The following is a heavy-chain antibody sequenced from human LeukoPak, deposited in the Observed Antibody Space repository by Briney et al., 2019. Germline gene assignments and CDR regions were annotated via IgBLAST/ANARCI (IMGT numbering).Heavy chain of an antibody. CDR1: GYTFTGYY. D-gene: IGHD1-26*01. CDR2: INPSGGST. J-gene: IGHJ4*02. Sequence: GASVKVSCKASGYTFTGYYMHWVRQAPGQGLEWMGIINPSGGSTSYAQKFQGRVTMTRDMSTSTVYMELSSLRSEDTAVYYCARAGSGTTTLVDYRGQGTLVTVSS. CDR3: ARAGSGTTTLVDY. V-gene: IGHV1-46*01.